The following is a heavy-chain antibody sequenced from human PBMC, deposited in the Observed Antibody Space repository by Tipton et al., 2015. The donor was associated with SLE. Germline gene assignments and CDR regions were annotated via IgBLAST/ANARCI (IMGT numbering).Heavy chain of an antibody. D-gene: IGHD4/OR15-4a*01. CDR2: IKQDGSEK. CDR3: ARDRDLEGADAFDI. CDR1: GFTFSSYW. J-gene: IGHJ3*02. V-gene: IGHV3-7*01. Sequence: GSLRLSCAASGFTFSSYWMSWVRQAPGKGLEWVANIKQDGSEKYYVDSVKGRFTISRDNAKNSLYLQMNSLRAEDTAVYYCARDRDLEGADAFDIWGQGTMVTVSS.